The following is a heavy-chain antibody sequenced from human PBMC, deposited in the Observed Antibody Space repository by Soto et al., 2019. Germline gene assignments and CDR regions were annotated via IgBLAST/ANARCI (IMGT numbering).Heavy chain of an antibody. J-gene: IGHJ4*02. V-gene: IGHV5-51*01. Sequence: GESLKISCKGSGFTFTDYWIGWVRQMPGKGLEYMGIIYPGDSDTRYSPSSQGQVTISVDKSISTAYLQWSSLKASDTAMYYCAIFPDRFITIFGVVNPYFDYWGQGTVVTVSS. D-gene: IGHD3-3*01. CDR2: IYPGDSDT. CDR1: GFTFTDYW. CDR3: AIFPDRFITIFGVVNPYFDY.